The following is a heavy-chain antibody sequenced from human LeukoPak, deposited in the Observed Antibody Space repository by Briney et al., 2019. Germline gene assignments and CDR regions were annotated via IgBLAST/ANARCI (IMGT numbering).Heavy chain of an antibody. V-gene: IGHV3-64*02. Sequence: QAGGSLRLSCAASGFTFSSYGMHWVRQAPGKGLQYVSAISRNGTRTFYADSVKDRFTISRDKSTKTLYLQMGSLRVEDMGVYYCVRDSFYTGYDRGFGYWGQGTLVTVS. J-gene: IGHJ4*02. CDR1: GFTFSSYG. CDR2: ISRNGTRT. CDR3: VRDSFYTGYDRGFGY. D-gene: IGHD5-12*01.